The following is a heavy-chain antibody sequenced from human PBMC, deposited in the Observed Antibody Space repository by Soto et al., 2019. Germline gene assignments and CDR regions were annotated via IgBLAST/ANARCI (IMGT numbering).Heavy chain of an antibody. CDR2: IYYSGST. D-gene: IGHD2-21*02. Sequence: QVQLQESGPGLVKPSQTLSLTCTVSGGSISSGGYYWSWIRQHPGKGLEWIGYIYYSGSTYYNPSLKSRSTISVATSKNQFSLKLSSVNAADTAVYYCARVERSVVVTAPSWDFDYWGQGTLVTVSS. V-gene: IGHV4-31*03. J-gene: IGHJ4*02. CDR1: GGSISSGGYY. CDR3: ARVERSVVVTAPSWDFDY.